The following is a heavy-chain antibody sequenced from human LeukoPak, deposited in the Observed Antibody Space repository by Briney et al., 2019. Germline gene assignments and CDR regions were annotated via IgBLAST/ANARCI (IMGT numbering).Heavy chain of an antibody. J-gene: IGHJ4*02. CDR2: INPNSGDA. V-gene: IGHV1-2*02. CDR3: ARDVVVAGIDY. D-gene: IGHD2-21*02. CDR1: GYSFTGYY. Sequence: ASVKVSCKASGYSFTGYYIHWVRQAPGQGLEWMGWINPNSGDANYAKKLQGRVTMTADTSISTAYMELDSLTSDDTAVYYCARDVVVAGIDYWGQGTLVTVSS.